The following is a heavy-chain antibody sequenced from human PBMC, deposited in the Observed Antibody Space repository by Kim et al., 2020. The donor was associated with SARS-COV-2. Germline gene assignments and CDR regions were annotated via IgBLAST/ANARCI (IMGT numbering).Heavy chain of an antibody. CDR2: IYSGGST. CDR1: GFTVSSNY. V-gene: IGHV3-53*01. J-gene: IGHJ4*02. CDR3: ARAILLYGGSGYYFDY. D-gene: IGHD3-10*01. Sequence: GGSLRLSCAASGFTVSSNYMSWVRQAPGKGLEWVSVIYSGGSTYYADSVKGRFTISRDNSKNTLYLQMNSLRAEDTAVYYCARAILLYGGSGYYFDYWGQGTLVTVSS.